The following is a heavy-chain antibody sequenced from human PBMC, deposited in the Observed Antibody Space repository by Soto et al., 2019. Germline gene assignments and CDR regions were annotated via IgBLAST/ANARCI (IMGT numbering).Heavy chain of an antibody. CDR2: IKSKTDGGTT. CDR1: GFTFSNAW. CDR3: TTYYSEEIRDYYYYYYGMDV. V-gene: IGHV3-15*07. J-gene: IGHJ6*02. D-gene: IGHD2-15*01. Sequence: GGSLRLSCAASGFTFSNAWMNWVRQAPGKGLEWVGRIKSKTDGGTTDYAAPVKGRFTMSRDDSKNTLYLQMNSLKTEDTAVYYCTTYYSEEIRDYYYYYYGMDVWGQGTTVTVSS.